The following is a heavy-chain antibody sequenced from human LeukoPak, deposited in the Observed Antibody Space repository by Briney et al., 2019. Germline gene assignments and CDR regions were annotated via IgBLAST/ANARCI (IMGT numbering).Heavy chain of an antibody. CDR2: IVPILGTA. J-gene: IGHJ5*02. CDR1: GGSFGRYA. V-gene: IGHV1-69*13. CDR3: AREISPPDNWFDP. Sequence: VASVKVSCKAPGGSFGRYAISWVRQAPGQGLEWMGGIVPILGTANYAQKFQGRVTITADDSTGTAYMELTSLRSADTAVYYCAREISPPDNWFDPWGQGTLVTVSS.